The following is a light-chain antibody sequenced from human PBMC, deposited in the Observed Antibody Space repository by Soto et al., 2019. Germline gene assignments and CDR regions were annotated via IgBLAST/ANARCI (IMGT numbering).Light chain of an antibody. J-gene: IGKJ4*01. V-gene: IGKV3-11*01. Sequence: EILVTQAQATRFWSPGERATFSCRASQSFRNYLAWYQQKPGQAPRLLIYDASNRAIGIPARFSGNGSGTEFTLTISSLEPEDFAIYYCQQRSNWPLLTFGGGTKVEIK. CDR1: QSFRNY. CDR2: DAS. CDR3: QQRSNWPLLT.